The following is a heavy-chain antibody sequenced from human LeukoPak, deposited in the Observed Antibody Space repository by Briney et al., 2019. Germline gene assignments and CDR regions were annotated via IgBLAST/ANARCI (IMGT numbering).Heavy chain of an antibody. J-gene: IGHJ6*02. CDR2: ISSSSSYT. Sequence: GGSLRLSCAASGFTFSDYYMSWIRQAPGKGLEWVSYISSSSSYTNYADSVKGRFTISRDNAKNSLYLQMNSLRAEDTAVYYCATTRVSGYYYYYYGMAVWGQGTTVTVSS. V-gene: IGHV3-11*06. CDR1: GFTFSDYY. CDR3: ATTRVSGYYYYYYGMAV. D-gene: IGHD5/OR15-5a*01.